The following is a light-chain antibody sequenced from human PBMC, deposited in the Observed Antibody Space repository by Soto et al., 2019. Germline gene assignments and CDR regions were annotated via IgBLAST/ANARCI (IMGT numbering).Light chain of an antibody. CDR3: QQSYSIPYT. J-gene: IGKJ2*01. CDR1: QSINGW. V-gene: IGKV1-5*03. CDR2: KAS. Sequence: DIQLTQSPSTLSASVGDRVTIACRSSQSINGWLAWYQQKPGQAPNLLIYKASTLESGVPSRFSGSGSGTEFTLTVSSLQPDDFATYYCQQSYSIPYTFGQGTK.